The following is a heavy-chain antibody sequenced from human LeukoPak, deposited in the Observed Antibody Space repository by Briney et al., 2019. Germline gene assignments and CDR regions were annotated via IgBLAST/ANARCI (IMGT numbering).Heavy chain of an antibody. CDR1: GFTFDDYW. CDR2: INQDGSEK. V-gene: IGHV3-7*01. CDR3: ARGAQVGY. J-gene: IGHJ4*02. D-gene: IGHD1-26*01. Sequence: PGGSLRLSCGASGFTFDDYWMSWVRQAPGQGLEWVANINQDGSEKYYLDSAKGRFTISRDNAKNSLYLQMNSLRAEDTAVYYCARGAQVGYWGQGTLVTVSS.